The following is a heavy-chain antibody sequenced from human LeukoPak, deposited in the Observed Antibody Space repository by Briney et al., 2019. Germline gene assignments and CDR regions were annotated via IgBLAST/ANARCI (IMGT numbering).Heavy chain of an antibody. CDR3: AKAPGYSTYYFDY. D-gene: IGHD3/OR15-3a*01. Sequence: GGSLRLSCAASGFTFSSYAMSWVRQAPGKGLEWVSALSGSGGTTYYADSVKGRFTIPRDTSKNTLFLQMNSLRAEDTAVYYCAKAPGYSTYYFDYWGQGTLVTVSS. CDR1: GFTFSSYA. V-gene: IGHV3-23*01. CDR2: LSGSGGTT. J-gene: IGHJ4*02.